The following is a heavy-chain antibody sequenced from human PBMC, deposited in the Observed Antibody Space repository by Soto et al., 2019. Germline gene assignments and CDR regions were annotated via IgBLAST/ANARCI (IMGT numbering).Heavy chain of an antibody. CDR1: GMSVSDYY. Sequence: EVQLVESGGALVQPGGSLRLSCAASGMSVSDYYMSWVRQAPGMGLEWVSVIYSDGRTYYAESVKGRFTISRDNSKNALYLQMYRLRADDTAVYYCARDGLPYYDALTGHSKTPRMDVWGQGTTVTVSS. V-gene: IGHV3-66*01. CDR3: ARDGLPYYDALTGHSKTPRMDV. D-gene: IGHD3-9*01. CDR2: IYSDGRT. J-gene: IGHJ6*02.